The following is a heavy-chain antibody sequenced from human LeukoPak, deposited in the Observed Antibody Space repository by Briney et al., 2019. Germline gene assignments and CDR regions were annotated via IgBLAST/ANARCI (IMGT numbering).Heavy chain of an antibody. J-gene: IGHJ4*02. D-gene: IGHD3-16*01. CDR1: RFTFSRYG. V-gene: IGHV3-30*02. Sequence: GGSLRLSCAASRFTFSRYGMHWVRQAPGKGLEWVAFIRYDGSDKYYADSVKGRFTISRDNSKNTLYLQMGSLRAEDMAVYYCARCYDYVWGSYGGPADYWGQGTLVTVSS. CDR3: ARCYDYVWGSYGGPADY. CDR2: IRYDGSDK.